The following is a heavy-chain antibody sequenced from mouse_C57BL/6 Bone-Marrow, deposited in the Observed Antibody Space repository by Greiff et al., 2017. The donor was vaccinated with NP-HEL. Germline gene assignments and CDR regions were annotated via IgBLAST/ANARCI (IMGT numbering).Heavy chain of an antibody. Sequence: QVQLQQSGAELVKPGASVKISCKASGYAFSSYWMNWVKQRPGKALEWIGQIYPGDGDTNYNGKFKGKATLTADKSSSTAYMQLSSLTSEDSAVYFCAREADYDDGHYYAMDYWGQGTSVTVSS. CDR2: IYPGDGDT. CDR1: GYAFSSYW. CDR3: AREADYDDGHYYAMDY. D-gene: IGHD2-4*01. V-gene: IGHV1-80*01. J-gene: IGHJ4*01.